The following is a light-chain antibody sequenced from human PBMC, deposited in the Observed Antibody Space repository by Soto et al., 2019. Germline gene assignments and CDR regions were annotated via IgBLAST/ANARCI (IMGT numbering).Light chain of an antibody. V-gene: IGLV2-14*01. CDR2: DVS. Sequence: QPASVSGSPGQSITISCTGTSSDVGGYNYVSWYQQHPGKAPKLMIYDVSNRPSGVSNRFSGSKSGNTASLTISGLQAEDEADYYCSSYTSSSTSEVFGGGTKLTVL. CDR3: SSYTSSSTSEV. J-gene: IGLJ2*01. CDR1: SSDVGGYNY.